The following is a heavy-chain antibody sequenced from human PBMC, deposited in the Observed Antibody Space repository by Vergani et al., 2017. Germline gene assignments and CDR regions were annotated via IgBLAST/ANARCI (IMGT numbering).Heavy chain of an antibody. CDR3: TRSECSGTTCYGHYFDL. CDR2: IKSDGRT. Sequence: VELLESGGGLAQPGGSLRVSCSASGFRVTTYYMSWVRQAPGKGLEWVSVIKSDGRTSYAESGRGSFTIYRDNSRNAVYLQMNILRVEDTGVYYCTRSECSGTTCYGHYFDLWGHGILVTVSS. CDR1: GFRVTTYY. V-gene: IGHV3-66*01. D-gene: IGHD2-15*01. J-gene: IGHJ4*01.